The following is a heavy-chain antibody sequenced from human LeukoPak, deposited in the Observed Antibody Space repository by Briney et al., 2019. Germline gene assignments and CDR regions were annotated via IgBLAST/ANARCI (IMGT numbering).Heavy chain of an antibody. CDR3: AKDHLVLVVVAATPSLPFDY. V-gene: IGHV3-21*01. Sequence: GGSLRLSCAASGFTFSSYSMNWVRQAPGKGLEWVSSISSSSSYIYYADSVKGRFTISRDNAKNSLYLQMNSLRAEDTAVYYCAKDHLVLVVVAATPSLPFDYWGQGTLVTVSS. CDR1: GFTFSSYS. J-gene: IGHJ4*02. CDR2: ISSSSSYI. D-gene: IGHD2-15*01.